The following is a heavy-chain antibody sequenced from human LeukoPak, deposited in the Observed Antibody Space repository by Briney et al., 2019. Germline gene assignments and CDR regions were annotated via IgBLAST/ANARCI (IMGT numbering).Heavy chain of an antibody. CDR2: IYYSGST. V-gene: IGHV4-59*01. J-gene: IGHJ6*02. Sequence: PSETLSLTCTVSGGSISRYYWSWIRQPPGKGLEWIGYIYYSGSTNYNPSLKSRVTISVDTSKNQFSLKLSSVTAADTAVYYCARENYGDYYYGMDVWGQGTTVTVSS. D-gene: IGHD4-17*01. CDR1: GGSISRYY. CDR3: ARENYGDYYYGMDV.